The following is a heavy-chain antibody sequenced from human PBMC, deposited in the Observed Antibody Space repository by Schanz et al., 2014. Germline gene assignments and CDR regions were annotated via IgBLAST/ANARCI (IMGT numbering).Heavy chain of an antibody. D-gene: IGHD5-18*01. CDR3: ASKARYTYVYDY. Sequence: QVQLQESGPGLVKPSETLSLTCSVSGRSISSYYWSWIRQPPGKGLEWIGHIYYSGSTNYNPSLKSRVTISADTSKNQLSLKLTSVIAADTAVYYCASKARYTYVYDYWGQGTLVTVSS. J-gene: IGHJ4*02. CDR2: IYYSGST. CDR1: GRSISSYY. V-gene: IGHV4-59*01.